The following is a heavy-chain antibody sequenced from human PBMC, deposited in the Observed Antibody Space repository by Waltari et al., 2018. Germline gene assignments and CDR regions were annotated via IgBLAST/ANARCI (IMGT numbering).Heavy chain of an antibody. D-gene: IGHD4-17*01. CDR3: ARGLRSPGNYGMDV. J-gene: IGHJ6*02. Sequence: QVQLVQSGAEVKKPGSSVKVSCKASGGTFSSYAISWVRQAPGQGLEWLGGIIPSFGTASSAQKFQGRVTITADESTSTAYMELSSLRSEDTAVYYCARGLRSPGNYGMDVWGQGTTVTVSS. CDR1: GGTFSSYA. V-gene: IGHV1-69*01. CDR2: IIPSFGTA.